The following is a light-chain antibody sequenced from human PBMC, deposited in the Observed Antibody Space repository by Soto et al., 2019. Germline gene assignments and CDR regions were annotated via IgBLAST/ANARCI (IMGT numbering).Light chain of an antibody. CDR2: GAS. CDR3: QQYGSSPPLT. V-gene: IGKV3-20*01. CDR1: PSVSSSC. Sequence: ESVVTQSPGTLSLSPGARATLSCRASPSVSSSCLAWYQQKPGQAPRLLIYGASSRATGIPDRFSGSGSGTDCTRTISRLEPEDFAVYYCQQYGSSPPLTFGGGTKVEIK. J-gene: IGKJ4*01.